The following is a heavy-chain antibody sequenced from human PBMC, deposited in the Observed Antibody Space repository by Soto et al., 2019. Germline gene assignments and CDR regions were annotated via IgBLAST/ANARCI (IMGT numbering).Heavy chain of an antibody. CDR3: ARDSGYGSGASVNHYLDY. CDR2: INAGNGNT. Sequence: XSVKVSCEASGYTFTSYAMHWVRQAPGQRLEWMGWINAGNGNTKYSQKFQGRVTITRDTSASTAYMELSSLRAEDTAVYYCARDSGYGSGASVNHYLDYWGHGTLVTVSS. V-gene: IGHV1-3*01. CDR1: GYTFTSYA. J-gene: IGHJ4*01. D-gene: IGHD3-10*01.